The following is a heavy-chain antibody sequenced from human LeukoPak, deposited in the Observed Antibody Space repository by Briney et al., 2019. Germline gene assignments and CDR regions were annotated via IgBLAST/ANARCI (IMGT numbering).Heavy chain of an antibody. CDR1: GFTFSSYA. V-gene: IGHV3-23*01. CDR2: IRGGGGA. D-gene: IGHD4-17*01. J-gene: IGHJ3*01. CDR3: GGDPNGDYVGAFDF. Sequence: GGSLRLSCAASGFTFSSYAMTWVRQAPGKGLEWVSSIRGGGGASYTDSVKGRFTMSRDNSKDTLYLQMNSLTAEDTAIYYCGGDPNGDYVGAFDFWGQGTLVTVSS.